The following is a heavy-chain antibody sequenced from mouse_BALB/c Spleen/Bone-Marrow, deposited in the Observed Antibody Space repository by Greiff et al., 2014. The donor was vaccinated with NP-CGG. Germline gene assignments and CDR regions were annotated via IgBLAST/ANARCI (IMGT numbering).Heavy chain of an antibody. CDR3: LFGGYAMDY. CDR2: IYPGNGYS. J-gene: IGHJ4*01. D-gene: IGHD1-1*02. CDR1: DYTFTDYY. V-gene: IGHV1-84*02. Sequence: QVQLKESGPELVKPGASVKISCKASDYTFTDYYINWVKQKPGQGLEWIGWIYPGNGYSKYNEKFKGKATLTVDTSSSTASMQLSSLTSEDTAVYFSLFGGYAMDYWGQGTSVTVSS.